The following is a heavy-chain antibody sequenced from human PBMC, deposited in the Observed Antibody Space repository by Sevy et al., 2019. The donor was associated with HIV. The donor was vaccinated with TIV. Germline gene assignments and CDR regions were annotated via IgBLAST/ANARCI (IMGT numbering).Heavy chain of an antibody. CDR3: AKDEGCSSTSCYFFYYYYYMDV. CDR2: IRYDGSNK. D-gene: IGHD2-2*01. Sequence: GGSLRLSCAASGFTFSSYGMHWVRQAPGKGLEWVAFIRYDGSNKYYADSVKGRFTISRDNSKNTLYLQMNSLRAEDTAVYYCAKDEGCSSTSCYFFYYYYYMDVWGKGTTVTVSS. CDR1: GFTFSSYG. V-gene: IGHV3-30*02. J-gene: IGHJ6*03.